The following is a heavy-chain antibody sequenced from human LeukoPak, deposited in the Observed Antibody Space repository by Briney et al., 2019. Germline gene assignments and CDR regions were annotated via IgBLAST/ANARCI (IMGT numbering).Heavy chain of an antibody. Sequence: GGSLRLSCAASGFTFSSYWMSWVRQAPGKGLEWVANIKQDGSEKYYVDSVKGRFTISRDNAKNSLYLQMNSLRAEDTAVYYCARRVGIAAAGSYYYYYGMDVRGQGTTVTVSS. CDR3: ARRVGIAAAGSYYYYYGMDV. CDR1: GFTFSSYW. J-gene: IGHJ6*02. CDR2: IKQDGSEK. D-gene: IGHD6-13*01. V-gene: IGHV3-7*01.